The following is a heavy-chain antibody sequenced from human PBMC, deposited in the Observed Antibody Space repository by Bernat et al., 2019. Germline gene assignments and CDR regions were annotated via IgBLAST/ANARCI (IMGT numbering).Heavy chain of an antibody. V-gene: IGHV1-46*03. CDR3: ARDADYDILTGYRGFDY. Sequence: QGQLGQSGAEVKKPGSSVKVSCKASGYTFTSNYMHGGRKAPGKGLGGRGIINPSGGSTSYAQKFQGRVTMTRDTSTSTVYMELSSLRSEDTAVYYCARDADYDILTGYRGFDYWGQGTLVTVSS. J-gene: IGHJ4*02. D-gene: IGHD3-9*01. CDR2: INPSGGST. CDR1: GYTFTSNY.